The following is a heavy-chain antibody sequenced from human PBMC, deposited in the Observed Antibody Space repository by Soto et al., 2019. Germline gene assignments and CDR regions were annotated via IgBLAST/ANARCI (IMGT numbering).Heavy chain of an antibody. CDR2: IIPIFGTA. CDR1: GGTFSSYA. J-gene: IGHJ2*01. CDR3: ARTRLDYYDSSGYPNWYFDL. Sequence: QVQLVQSGAEVTKPGSSVKVSCKASGGTFSSYAISWVRQAPGQGLEWMGGIIPIFGTANYAQKFQGRVTITEDESTSQAYMELSSLRSEDTAVYYCARTRLDYYDSSGYPNWYFDLWGRGTLVTVSS. V-gene: IGHV1-69*12. D-gene: IGHD3-22*01.